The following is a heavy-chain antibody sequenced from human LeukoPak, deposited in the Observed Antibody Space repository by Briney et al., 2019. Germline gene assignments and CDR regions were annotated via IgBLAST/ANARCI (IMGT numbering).Heavy chain of an antibody. CDR2: ISAYNGNT. V-gene: IGHV1-18*01. J-gene: IGHJ4*02. Sequence: ASVKVSCKASGYTFTSYGISWVRQAPGQGLEWMGWISAYNGNTNYAQKLQGRVTMTTDTSTSTAYMELRSLRSDDTAVYYCARDNQRDSYCYGSGSYYNWGQGTLVTVSS. CDR1: GYTFTSYG. D-gene: IGHD3-10*01. CDR3: ARDNQRDSYCYGSGSYYN.